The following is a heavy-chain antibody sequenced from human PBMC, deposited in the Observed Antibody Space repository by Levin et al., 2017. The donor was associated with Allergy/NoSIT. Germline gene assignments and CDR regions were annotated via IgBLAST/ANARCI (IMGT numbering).Heavy chain of an antibody. V-gene: IGHV3-23*01. J-gene: IGHJ4*02. CDR1: GFTFRYYA. CDR2: VGAGGGST. Sequence: GGSLRLSCSGSGFTFRYYAMSWVRQAPGKGLEWVAAVGAGGGSTDYADSAKGRFTISRDNSQSTLYLQMNSLRAEDTAIYYCTKDLRDRSRGSYGNWGQGTLVSVSS. CDR3: TKDLRDRSRGSYGN. D-gene: IGHD1-26*01.